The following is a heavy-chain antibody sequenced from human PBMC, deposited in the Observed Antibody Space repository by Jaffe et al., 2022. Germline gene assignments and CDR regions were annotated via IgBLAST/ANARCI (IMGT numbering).Heavy chain of an antibody. J-gene: IGHJ4*02. CDR3: TRAGGYSGYDTDY. CDR1: GFTFSDYA. Sequence: EVQLVESGGGLVQPGRSLRLSCTASGFTFSDYAVNWVRQAPGKGLEWVGFIKNNAYDGTTEYAASVKGRFTISRDDSKSIAYLQMNSLKIEDTAVYYCTRAGGYSGYDTDYWGQGTLVTVSS. D-gene: IGHD5-12*01. V-gene: IGHV3-49*04. CDR2: IKNNAYDGTT.